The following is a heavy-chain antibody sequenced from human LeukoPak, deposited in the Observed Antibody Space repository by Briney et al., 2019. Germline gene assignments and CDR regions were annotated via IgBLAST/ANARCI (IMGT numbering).Heavy chain of an antibody. CDR2: IKQDESER. J-gene: IGHJ4*02. V-gene: IGHV3-7*01. CDR1: GFTINNYW. D-gene: IGHD3/OR15-3a*01. CDR3: ARGDWTPGNFDY. Sequence: GGSLRLSCAASGFTINNYWMNWVRQAPGKGLEWVANIKQDESERYYVDSVKGRFTISRDNANNSLYLQMSSLRAEDTAVYYCARGDWTPGNFDYWGQGTLVTVSS.